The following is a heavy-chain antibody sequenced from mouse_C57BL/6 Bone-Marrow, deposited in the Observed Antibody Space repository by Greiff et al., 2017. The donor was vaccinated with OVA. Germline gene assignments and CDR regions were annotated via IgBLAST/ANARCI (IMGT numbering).Heavy chain of an antibody. J-gene: IGHJ2*01. CDR3: TTYRN. Sequence: EVQLQQSGAELVRPGVSVKLSCTASGFNFKDDYMHWVKERPEQGLEWIGWIDPENGDTEYATKFQGKATITADTSSKTVYLHLSSLTSEDTAVCYCTTYRNWGQGTTLAVTS. CDR1: GFNFKDDY. CDR2: IDPENGDT. V-gene: IGHV14-4*01.